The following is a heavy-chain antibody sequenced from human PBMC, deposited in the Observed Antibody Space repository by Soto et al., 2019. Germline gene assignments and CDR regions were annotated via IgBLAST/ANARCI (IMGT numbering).Heavy chain of an antibody. CDR1: GFTFNTYP. Sequence: GGSLRLSCATSGFTFNTYPMTWVRQAPGKGLEWVSSISSTVGRTSSYADSVKGRFAISRDFSDNTVYLQMNNLRVDDTAVYFCAKGVLSFHYGMEVWGQGTTVTVSS. V-gene: IGHV3-23*01. D-gene: IGHD3-10*01. J-gene: IGHJ6*02. CDR2: ISSTVGRTS. CDR3: AKGVLSFHYGMEV.